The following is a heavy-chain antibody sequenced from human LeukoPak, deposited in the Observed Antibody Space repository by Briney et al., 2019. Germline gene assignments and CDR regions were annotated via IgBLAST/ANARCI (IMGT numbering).Heavy chain of an antibody. V-gene: IGHV1-18*01. CDR3: AGSIAAAGTLDY. CDR2: ISAYNGNT. D-gene: IGHD6-13*01. Sequence: ASVKVSCKASGYTFTSYGISWVRQAPGQGLEWMGWISAYNGNTNYAQKLQGRVTMTTDTSTSTAYMELRSLRSDDTAVYNCAGSIAAAGTLDYWGQGTLVTVSS. CDR1: GYTFTSYG. J-gene: IGHJ4*02.